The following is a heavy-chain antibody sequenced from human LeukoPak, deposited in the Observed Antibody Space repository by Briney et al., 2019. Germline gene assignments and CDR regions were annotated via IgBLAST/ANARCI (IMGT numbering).Heavy chain of an antibody. Sequence: SETLSLTCTVSGGSISSYYWSWIRQPPGKGLEWIGYIYYSGSTNYNPSLKSRVTISIDMSENQFSLRVSSVTAADTAVYYCARRYKLATTGTGDAFDTWGQGTMVTVSS. J-gene: IGHJ3*02. D-gene: IGHD6-13*01. V-gene: IGHV4-59*08. CDR3: ARRYKLATTGTGDAFDT. CDR1: GGSISSYY. CDR2: IYYSGST.